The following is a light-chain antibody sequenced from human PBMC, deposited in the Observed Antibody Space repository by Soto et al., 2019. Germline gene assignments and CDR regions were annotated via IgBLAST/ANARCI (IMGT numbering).Light chain of an antibody. CDR3: LQHNSYPFT. Sequence: DIQMTQSPSSLSASVGDRVTITCRASQDIRSDLGWFQQKPGKAPKRLIYAASTLKSGVPSRFSGSRSGTEFTLTISSLQPEDFATYYCLQHNSYPFTFGPGTKVDIK. V-gene: IGKV1-17*01. CDR1: QDIRSD. CDR2: AAS. J-gene: IGKJ3*01.